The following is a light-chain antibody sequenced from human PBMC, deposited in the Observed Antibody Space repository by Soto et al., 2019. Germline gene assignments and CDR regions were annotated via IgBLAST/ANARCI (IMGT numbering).Light chain of an antibody. CDR3: QQSYSDPYS. CDR1: QSISNY. V-gene: IGKV1-39*01. Sequence: DIQMTQSPSSLSASVGDRVTITCRASQSISNYLNWYQQKPGKAPNLLIYAASSLQSGVPSRFSGSGSGTDFTHTISSLQPEDFATYYCQQSYSDPYSFGQGKQLEIK. CDR2: AAS. J-gene: IGKJ2*01.